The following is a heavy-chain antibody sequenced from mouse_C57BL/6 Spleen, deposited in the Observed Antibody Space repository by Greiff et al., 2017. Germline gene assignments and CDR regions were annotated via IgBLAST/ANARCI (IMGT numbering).Heavy chain of an antibody. V-gene: IGHV2-6-1*01. CDR2: ILSDGST. J-gene: IGHJ4*01. Sequence: VQRVESGPGLVAPSQSLSITCTVSGFSLTSYGVHWVRQPPGNGLEWLVVILSDGSTTYTSALKSRLSISKDNSKSQVFLKMNSLQTDDTAMYYCARQYSNYVDAMDYWGQGTSVTVSS. CDR3: ARQYSNYVDAMDY. CDR1: GFSLTSYG. D-gene: IGHD2-5*01.